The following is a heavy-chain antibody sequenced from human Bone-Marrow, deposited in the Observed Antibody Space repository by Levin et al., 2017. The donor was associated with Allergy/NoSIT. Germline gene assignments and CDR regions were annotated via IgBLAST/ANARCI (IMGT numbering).Heavy chain of an antibody. CDR2: ISGYNGNT. CDR3: TRGSGSSSSGLGY. D-gene: IGHD3-10*01. CDR1: GYTFSNYD. V-gene: IGHV1-18*01. J-gene: IGHJ4*02. Sequence: GESLKISCKPSGYTFSNYDITWVRQAPGQGLEWMGWISGYNGNTNYAQKVQGRVTMTTDTSTSTAYMELRSLRSDDTPVYYCTRGSGSSSSGLGYWGQGTLVTVSS.